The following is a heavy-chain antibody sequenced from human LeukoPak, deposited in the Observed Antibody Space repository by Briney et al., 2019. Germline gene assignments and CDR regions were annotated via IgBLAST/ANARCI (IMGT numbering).Heavy chain of an antibody. V-gene: IGHV1-2*02. CDR2: INPNSGGT. D-gene: IGHD2-2*01. J-gene: IGHJ4*02. CDR1: GYTFTGYY. CDR3: ARDTSATAMLYFDY. Sequence: ASVKVSCKASGYTFTGYYMHWVRQAPGQGLAWMGWINPNSGGTNYAQKFQGRVTMTRDTSTSTAYMELSRLRSDDTAVYYCARDTSATAMLYFDYWGQGTLVTVSS.